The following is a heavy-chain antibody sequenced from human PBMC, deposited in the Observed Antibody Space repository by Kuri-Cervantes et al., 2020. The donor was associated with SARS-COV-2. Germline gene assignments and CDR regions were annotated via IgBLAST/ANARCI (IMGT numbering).Heavy chain of an antibody. CDR3: ARDRSQSSENAFDI. J-gene: IGHJ3*02. D-gene: IGHD6-25*01. Sequence: SLKISCAASGFTFDDYAMHWVRQAPGKGLEWVSGISWNSGSIGYADSVKGRFTISGDNAKNSLYLQMNSLRAEDMALYYCARDRSQSSENAFDIWGQGTMVTVSS. V-gene: IGHV3-9*03. CDR2: ISWNSGSI. CDR1: GFTFDDYA.